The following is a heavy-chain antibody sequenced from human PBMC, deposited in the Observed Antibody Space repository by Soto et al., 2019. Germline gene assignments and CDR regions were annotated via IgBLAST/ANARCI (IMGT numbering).Heavy chain of an antibody. V-gene: IGHV1-69*01. CDR3: ARSDIVVVVAATGDYYYGMDV. Sequence: QVQLVQSGAEVKKPGSSVKVSCKASGGTFSSYAISWVRQAPGQGLEWMGGIIPIFGTANYAQKFQGRVTITADESTSTAYMELSSLRSEDTAVYYCARSDIVVVVAATGDYYYGMDVWGQGTTVTVSS. CDR1: GGTFSSYA. CDR2: IIPIFGTA. D-gene: IGHD2-15*01. J-gene: IGHJ6*02.